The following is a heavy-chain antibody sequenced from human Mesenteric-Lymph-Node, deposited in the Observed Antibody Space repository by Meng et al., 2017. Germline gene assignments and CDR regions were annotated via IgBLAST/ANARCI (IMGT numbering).Heavy chain of an antibody. J-gene: IGHJ4*02. Sequence: GESLKISCAASGFTFSSYAMHWVRQAPGKGLEWVSSIGTSSTYTFYADSVKGRFTISRDNAKNSLYLQMNSLRAEDTAVYYCARRDYGGKSGPLPPDYWGQGTLVTVSS. CDR3: ARRDYGGKSGPLPPDY. D-gene: IGHD4-23*01. CDR2: IGTSSTYT. V-gene: IGHV3-21*06. CDR1: GFTFSSYA.